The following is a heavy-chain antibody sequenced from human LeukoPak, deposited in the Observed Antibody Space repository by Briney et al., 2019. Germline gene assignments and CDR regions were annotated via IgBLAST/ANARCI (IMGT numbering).Heavy chain of an antibody. CDR2: INPNSGGT. CDR1: GYTFTGYY. J-gene: IGHJ5*02. D-gene: IGHD2-15*01. V-gene: IGHV1-2*02. Sequence: ASVKVSCKASGYTFTGYYMHWVRQAPGQGLEWMGWINPNSGGTNYAQKFQGRVTMTRDTSISTAYMELSRLRSDDTAVYYCARDCSGGSCYSSFDPWGQGTLVTVSS. CDR3: ARDCSGGSCYSSFDP.